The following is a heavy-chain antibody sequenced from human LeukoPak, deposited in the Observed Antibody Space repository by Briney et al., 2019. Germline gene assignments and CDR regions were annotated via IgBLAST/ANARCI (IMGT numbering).Heavy chain of an antibody. Sequence: GGSLRLSCAASGFPFSGYAMNWVRQAPGKGLEWFSIITGSGRNTYYADSVKGRFTISRDNSQNTLYLQMTTLRAEDTAIYYCATNYYDSSGSYPDFDYCGQGALVTVAS. V-gene: IGHV3-23*01. CDR2: ITGSGRNT. J-gene: IGHJ4*02. CDR3: ATNYYDSSGSYPDFDY. D-gene: IGHD3-22*01. CDR1: GFPFSGYA.